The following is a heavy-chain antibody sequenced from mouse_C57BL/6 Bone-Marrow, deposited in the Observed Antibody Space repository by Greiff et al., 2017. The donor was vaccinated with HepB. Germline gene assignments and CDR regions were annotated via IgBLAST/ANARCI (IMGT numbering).Heavy chain of an antibody. J-gene: IGHJ2*01. CDR2: IDPENGDT. CDR1: GFNIKDDY. CDR3: TTWHYFDY. V-gene: IGHV14-4*01. Sequence: VQLQQSGAELVRPGASVKLSCTASGFNIKDDYMHWVKQRPEQGLEWIGWIDPENGDTEYASKFQGKATITADTSSNTDYLQLSSLTSEDTAVYYCTTWHYFDYWGQGTTLTVSS.